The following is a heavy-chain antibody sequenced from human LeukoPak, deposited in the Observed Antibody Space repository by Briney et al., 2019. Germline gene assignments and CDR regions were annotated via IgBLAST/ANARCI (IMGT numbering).Heavy chain of an antibody. J-gene: IGHJ4*02. CDR2: IHSDGST. CDR1: GLTVSTNY. CDR3: ARGLDYFDSSGSHRRRNYFDY. V-gene: IGHV3-53*01. D-gene: IGHD3-22*01. Sequence: GGSLRLSCAASGLTVSTNYMTWVRQAPGKGLEWVSIIHSDGSTYYADSVKGRFTISRDNYKNTLYLQMNSLRGEDTAMCYCARGLDYFDSSGSHRRRNYFDYWGQGTLVTVSS.